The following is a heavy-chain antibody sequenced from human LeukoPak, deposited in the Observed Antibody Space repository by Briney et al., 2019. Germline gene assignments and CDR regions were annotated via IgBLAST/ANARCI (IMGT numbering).Heavy chain of an antibody. CDR1: GFTFDEYA. J-gene: IGHJ4*02. CDR3: AGDIEYGRNSVGFDY. V-gene: IGHV3-43D*03. D-gene: IGHD4-23*01. CDR2: ISWDGGST. Sequence: GGSLRLSCAASGFTFDEYAMHWVRQAPGKGLEWVSLISWDGGSTFYADSVKGRFTISRDNSKNSLYLQMNSLRAEDTALYYCAGDIEYGRNSVGFDYWGQGTLVTVSS.